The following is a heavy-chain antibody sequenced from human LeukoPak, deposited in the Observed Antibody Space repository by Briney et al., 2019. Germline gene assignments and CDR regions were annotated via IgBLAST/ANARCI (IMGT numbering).Heavy chain of an antibody. Sequence: ASVKVSCKTSGYTFTAYYINWVRQAPGQGLEWMGWINPNSGGTNYAQKFQGRVTMTRDTSISTAYMELSRLGSDDTAVYYCARSKAADNWGQGTLVTVSS. CDR2: INPNSGGT. CDR1: GYTFTAYY. J-gene: IGHJ4*02. V-gene: IGHV1-2*02. D-gene: IGHD6-25*01. CDR3: ARSKAADN.